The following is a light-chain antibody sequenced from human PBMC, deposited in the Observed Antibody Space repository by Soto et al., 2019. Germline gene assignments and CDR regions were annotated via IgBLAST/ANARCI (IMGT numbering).Light chain of an antibody. CDR2: GAS. CDR3: QQYNNWPPIT. J-gene: IGKJ5*01. Sequence: EIVMTQSPANLFVFPGEKTTLSCRASQSVSSNLAWYQQKPGQAPRLLIYGASTRATGIPARFSGSGSGTEFTLTISSLQSEDFAVYYCQQYNNWPPITFGQGTRLEIK. V-gene: IGKV3-15*01. CDR1: QSVSSN.